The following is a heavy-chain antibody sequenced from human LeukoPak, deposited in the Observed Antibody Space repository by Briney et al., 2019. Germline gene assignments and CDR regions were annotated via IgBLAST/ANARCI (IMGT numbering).Heavy chain of an antibody. V-gene: IGHV4-59*01. J-gene: IGHJ4*02. D-gene: IGHD6-19*01. CDR2: VYYSGST. CDR3: ARAEAVPDSYFDY. CDR1: GGSITGYY. Sequence: PSETLSLTCSVSGGSITGYYWSWIRQPPGKGLEWIGYVYYSGSTNYNPSLKSRVTMSVNTSKNQFSLRLSSVTAADTAVYYRARAEAVPDSYFDYWGQGTLVTVSS.